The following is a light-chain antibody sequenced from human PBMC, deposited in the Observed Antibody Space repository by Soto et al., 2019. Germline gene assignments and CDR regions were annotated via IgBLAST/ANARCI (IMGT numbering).Light chain of an antibody. CDR2: GVS. Sequence: EIVLTQSPGTLSLSPGERATLSCRASQSVSSSYLAWYQQKPGQAPRLLIYGVSSRATGIPDRFSGSGSGTDFTLTISRLEPEDFAVYYCKQYVNSPPITFGKGTRLAIK. V-gene: IGKV3-20*01. CDR1: QSVSSSY. J-gene: IGKJ5*01. CDR3: KQYVNSPPIT.